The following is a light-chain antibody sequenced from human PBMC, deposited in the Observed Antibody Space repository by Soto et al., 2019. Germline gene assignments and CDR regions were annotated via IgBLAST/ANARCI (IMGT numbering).Light chain of an antibody. CDR2: DTS. CDR3: QQYSSYWT. V-gene: IGKV1-5*01. CDR1: QSISSW. J-gene: IGKJ1*01. Sequence: DIQMTQSPSTLSASVGDRVTITCRASQSISSWLAWYQQKPGKAPKLLIYDTSSLESGVPSRFSGSGSGTEFTLTISSLQPDDFAIDYCQQYSSYWTFGQGTKVEIK.